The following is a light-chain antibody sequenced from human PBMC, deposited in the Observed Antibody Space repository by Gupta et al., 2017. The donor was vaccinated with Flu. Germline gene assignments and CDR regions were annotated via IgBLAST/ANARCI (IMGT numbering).Light chain of an antibody. CDR1: QSLLHSNGYNY. Sequence: ASISCRSSQSLLHSNGYNYSDWYLQKPGQSPQLLIYLGSNRASGVPDRFSGGGSGTDFTLKSSRVEAEDVGVYYCMQALQTGFGQGTKLEIK. V-gene: IGKV2-28*01. CDR2: LGS. CDR3: MQALQTG. J-gene: IGKJ2*03.